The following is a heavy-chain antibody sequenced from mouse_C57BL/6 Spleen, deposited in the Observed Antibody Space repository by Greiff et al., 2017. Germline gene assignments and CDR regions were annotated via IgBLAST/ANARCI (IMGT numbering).Heavy chain of an antibody. J-gene: IGHJ2*01. CDR3: ARNWDVDY. CDR1: GYAFSSSW. CDR2: IYPGDGDT. D-gene: IGHD4-1*01. V-gene: IGHV1-82*01. Sequence: LKQSGPELVKPGASVKISCKASGYAFSSSWMNWVKQRPGKGLEWIGRIYPGDGDTNYNGKFKGKATLTADKSSSTAYMQLSSLTSEDSAVYFCARNWDVDYWGQGTTLTVSS.